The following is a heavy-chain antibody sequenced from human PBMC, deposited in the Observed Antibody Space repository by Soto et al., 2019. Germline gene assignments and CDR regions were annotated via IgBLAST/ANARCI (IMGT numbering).Heavy chain of an antibody. J-gene: IGHJ5*02. Sequence: QVQLVQSGAEVKKPGASVKVSCKASGYTFTNNDVSWVRQATGQGLEWMGWMNPGSGDTGYAQKFQGRVTMTRDISIATAYMELNSLTSEDTAIYYCARMGSFGSLNWFDPWGQGTLVTVTS. CDR3: ARMGSFGSLNWFDP. CDR2: MNPGSGDT. CDR1: GYTFTNND. D-gene: IGHD5-18*01. V-gene: IGHV1-8*02.